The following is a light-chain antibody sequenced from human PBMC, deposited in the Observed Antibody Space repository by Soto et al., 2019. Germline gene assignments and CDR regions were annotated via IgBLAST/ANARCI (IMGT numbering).Light chain of an antibody. Sequence: QSVLTQPPSASGTPGQRVTISCSGSSSNIGSNTVNWYQQLPGTAPKLLIYSNNQRPSGVPDRFSGSKSGTSASLAISGLQSEDEADYYCAAWDDSLIGYVFGPGTKVTVL. CDR3: AAWDDSLIGYV. J-gene: IGLJ1*01. CDR1: SSNIGSNT. V-gene: IGLV1-44*01. CDR2: SNN.